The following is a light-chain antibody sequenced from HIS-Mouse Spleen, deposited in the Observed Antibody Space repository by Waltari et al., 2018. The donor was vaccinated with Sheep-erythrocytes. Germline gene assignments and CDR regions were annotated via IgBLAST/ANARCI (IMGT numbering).Light chain of an antibody. CDR1: QSISSY. Sequence: DIQMTQSPSSLSASVGDRVTITCRASQSISSYLNWYQQKPGKAPKRLIYAASSLQCGVPSSFSGSGSGTDFTLTISSLQPEDFATYYCQQSYSTPPLTFGGGTKVEIK. CDR3: QQSYSTPPLT. CDR2: AAS. J-gene: IGKJ4*01. V-gene: IGKV1-39*01.